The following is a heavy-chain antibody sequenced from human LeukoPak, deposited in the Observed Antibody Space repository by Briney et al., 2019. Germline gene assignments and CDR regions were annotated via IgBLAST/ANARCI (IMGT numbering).Heavy chain of an antibody. J-gene: IGHJ4*02. V-gene: IGHV4-59*01. CDR2: IYYSGST. Sequence: PSETLSLTCTVSGGSISSYYWSWIRQPPGKGLEWIGYIYYSGSTNYNPSLKSRVTISVDTSKNQFSLKLSSVTAADTAVYYCARAWYSSSSYFDYWGQGTLVTVSS. D-gene: IGHD6-13*01. CDR1: GGSISSYY. CDR3: ARAWYSSSSYFDY.